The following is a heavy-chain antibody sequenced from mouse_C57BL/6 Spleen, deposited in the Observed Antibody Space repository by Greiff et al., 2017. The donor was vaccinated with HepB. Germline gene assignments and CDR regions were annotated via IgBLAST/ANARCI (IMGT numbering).Heavy chain of an antibody. CDR2: IYPGDGDT. J-gene: IGHJ2*01. V-gene: IGHV1-82*01. D-gene: IGHD1-1*01. CDR3: ARDTITTGVFDY. CDR1: GYDFSSSC. Sequence: VQLQQSGPELVKPGASVKISCTASGYDFSSSCMNWVKQRPGQGLEWIGRIYPGDGDTKYNAKFKGKATLTADKSSSTAYLQLSSLTSEDSAVYFCARDTITTGVFDYWGQGTMLTVSS.